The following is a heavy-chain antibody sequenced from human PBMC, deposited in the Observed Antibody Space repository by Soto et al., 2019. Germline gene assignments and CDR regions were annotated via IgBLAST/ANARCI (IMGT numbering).Heavy chain of an antibody. D-gene: IGHD3-10*01. Sequence: QVQLVQSGAEVKKPGSSVKVSCKASGGTFSSYAISWVRQAPGQGLEWMGGIIPIFGTANYAQKFQGRVTITADESTGTAYMELGSLRCEDTAVYYCARDRGGGVLGWFDPWGQGTLVTVSS. CDR2: IIPIFGTA. CDR1: GGTFSSYA. V-gene: IGHV1-69*12. CDR3: ARDRGGGVLGWFDP. J-gene: IGHJ5*02.